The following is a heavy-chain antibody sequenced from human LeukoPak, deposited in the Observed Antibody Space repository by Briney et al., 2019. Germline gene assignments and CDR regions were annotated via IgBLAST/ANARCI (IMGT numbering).Heavy chain of an antibody. J-gene: IGHJ6*02. V-gene: IGHV4-61*01. CDR2: VYYNGTP. CDR1: GGSVSSGSYY. CDR3: ARDLGGSPYYYGLDV. Sequence: SETLSLTCNVSGGSVSSGSYYWRWTRQPPGKGLECIGHVYYNGTPRHHPHFKSRVTISIDTSKKQFSLKLSSVTAADTAVYFCARDLGGSPYYYGLDVWGLGLTVTVSS. D-gene: IGHD1-26*01.